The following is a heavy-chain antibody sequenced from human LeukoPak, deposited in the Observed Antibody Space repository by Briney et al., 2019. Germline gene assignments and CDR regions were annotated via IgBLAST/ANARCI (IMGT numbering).Heavy chain of an antibody. Sequence: ASVKVSCKASGHTFTSYGISWARQAPGQGLEWMGWISAYNGNTNYAQKLQGRVTMTTDTSTSTAYMELRSLRSDDTAVYYCAVTALTLPFDYWGQGTLVTVSS. D-gene: IGHD2-21*02. CDR2: ISAYNGNT. J-gene: IGHJ4*02. CDR3: AVTALTLPFDY. CDR1: GHTFTSYG. V-gene: IGHV1-18*01.